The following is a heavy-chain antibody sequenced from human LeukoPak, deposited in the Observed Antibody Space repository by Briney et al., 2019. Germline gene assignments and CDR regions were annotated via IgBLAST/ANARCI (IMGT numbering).Heavy chain of an antibody. D-gene: IGHD2-15*01. V-gene: IGHV3-23*01. Sequence: PGGSLRLSCAASGFTFSSYAMTWVRQAPGKGLEWVSLISASGSSAYYTDSVKGRFTISRDNSENTLYLQMNSLTAEDTAVYYRAKRYCSGSSCTLFDYWGQGTLVTVSP. CDR1: GFTFSSYA. CDR2: ISASGSSA. CDR3: AKRYCSGSSCTLFDY. J-gene: IGHJ4*02.